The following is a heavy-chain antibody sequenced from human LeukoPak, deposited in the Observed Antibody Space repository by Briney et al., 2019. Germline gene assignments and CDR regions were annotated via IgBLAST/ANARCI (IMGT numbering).Heavy chain of an antibody. CDR3: ARDSIVSASFDI. J-gene: IGHJ3*02. Sequence: GGSLRLSCAASGFTFSSYGMHWVRQAPGKGLEWVAVIWYDGSNKYYADSVKGRFTISRGNSKNTLYLQMNSLRAEDTAVYYCARDSIVSASFDIWGQGTMVTVSS. CDR2: IWYDGSNK. D-gene: IGHD2/OR15-2a*01. CDR1: GFTFSSYG. V-gene: IGHV3-33*01.